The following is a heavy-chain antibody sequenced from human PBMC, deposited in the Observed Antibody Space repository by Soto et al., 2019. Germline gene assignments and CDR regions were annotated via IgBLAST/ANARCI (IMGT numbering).Heavy chain of an antibody. D-gene: IGHD3-10*01. CDR2: IYSGGST. CDR3: AFTYVVRGVKGY. J-gene: IGHJ4*02. V-gene: IGHV3-66*01. Sequence: EVQLVESGGGLVQPGGSLRLSCAASGFTVSSNYMSWVRQAPGKGLEGVSVIYSGGSTYYPDSVKGRFTISRDNAKNTLDLQMNSLRAEDKAVYYCAFTYVVRGVKGYWGQGTLVTVSS. CDR1: GFTVSSNY.